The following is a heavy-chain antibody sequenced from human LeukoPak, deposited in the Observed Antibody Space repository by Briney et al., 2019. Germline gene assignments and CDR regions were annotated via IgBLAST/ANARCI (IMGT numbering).Heavy chain of an antibody. Sequence: GEFLKISCRGSGYSFATYWMGWVRQMPGKGLEWMGIIYPGDSDSRYSPSFQGQVTMSVDKSISTAYLQWSSLKASDTAMYYCTRRQGCSNTARLPDSWGQGTLVTVSS. CDR3: TRRQGCSNTARLPDS. CDR1: GYSFATYW. J-gene: IGHJ4*02. D-gene: IGHD2-2*01. V-gene: IGHV5-51*01. CDR2: IYPGDSDS.